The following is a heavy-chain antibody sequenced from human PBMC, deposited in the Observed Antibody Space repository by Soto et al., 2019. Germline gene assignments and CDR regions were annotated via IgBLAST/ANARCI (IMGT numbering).Heavy chain of an antibody. CDR1: GYIFTSYW. Sequence: GESLKISCQGSGYIFTSYWIGWVRQMPGKGLEWMGIIYPGDSDTRYSPSFQGQVTISADKSISTAYLQWSSLKASDTAMYYCARRANIFDFDNWGHGTLVTVSS. CDR3: ARRANIFDFDN. V-gene: IGHV5-51*01. J-gene: IGHJ4*01. D-gene: IGHD2-21*01. CDR2: IYPGDSDT.